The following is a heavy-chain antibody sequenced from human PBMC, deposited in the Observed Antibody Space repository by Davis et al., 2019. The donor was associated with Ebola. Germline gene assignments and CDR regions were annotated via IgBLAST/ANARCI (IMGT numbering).Heavy chain of an antibody. D-gene: IGHD3-3*01. J-gene: IGHJ6*02. CDR3: ARRPVRFLEPVLHYYYGMDV. Sequence: SVKVSCKASGGTFSSYAISWVRQAPGQGLEWMGGIIPIFGTANYAQKFQGRVTITADESTSTAYMELSSLRSEDTAVYYCARRPVRFLEPVLHYYYGMDVWGQGTTVTVSS. CDR1: GGTFSSYA. V-gene: IGHV1-69*13. CDR2: IIPIFGTA.